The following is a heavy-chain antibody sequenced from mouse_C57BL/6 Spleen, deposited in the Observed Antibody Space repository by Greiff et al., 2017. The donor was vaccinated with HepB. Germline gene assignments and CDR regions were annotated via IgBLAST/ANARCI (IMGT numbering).Heavy chain of an antibody. CDR2: IYPGDGDT. Sequence: QVQLQQSGPELVKPGASVKISCKASGYAFSSSWMNWVKQRPGKGLEWIGRIYPGDGDTNYNGKFKGKATLTADKSSSTAYLQLRSLTSEDSAVYFCARVLRYYFDYWGQGTPLTVSS. J-gene: IGHJ2*01. D-gene: IGHD1-1*01. CDR1: GYAFSSSW. CDR3: ARVLRYYFDY. V-gene: IGHV1-82*01.